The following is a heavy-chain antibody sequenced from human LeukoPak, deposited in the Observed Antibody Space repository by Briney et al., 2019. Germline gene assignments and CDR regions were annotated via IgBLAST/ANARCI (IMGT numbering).Heavy chain of an antibody. CDR3: AKETMAVGGTRDS. D-gene: IGHD6-19*01. J-gene: IGHJ4*02. Sequence: GGSLRLSCAASGFTFSSYAMSWVRQSQGKGLEWVSAISNSGGYTYYADSVKGRFTISRDNSKNTLYLQMNSLRAEDTALYYCAKETMAVGGTRDSWGQGTLVTVSS. CDR1: GFTFSSYA. V-gene: IGHV3-23*01. CDR2: ISNSGGYT.